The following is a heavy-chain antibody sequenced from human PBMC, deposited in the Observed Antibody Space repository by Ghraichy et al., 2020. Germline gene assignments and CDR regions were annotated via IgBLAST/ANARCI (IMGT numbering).Heavy chain of an antibody. CDR2: TKNRAGSYTT. D-gene: IGHD3-16*01. Sequence: GGSLRLSCVGSGFRFSDHYMNWVRQAPGKGLEWVGRTKNRAGSYTTGYAASVKGRFIASRDDSKNSLSLQLSSLTIEDTAMYYCARDTSASLDLWGQGTMVTVSS. CDR1: GFRFSDHY. J-gene: IGHJ3*01. V-gene: IGHV3-72*01. CDR3: ARDTSASLDL.